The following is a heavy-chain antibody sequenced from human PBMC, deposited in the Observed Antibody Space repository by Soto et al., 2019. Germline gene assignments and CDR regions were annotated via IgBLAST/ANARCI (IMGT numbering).Heavy chain of an antibody. Sequence: GGSLRLSCAASGFTFSNAWMSWVRQAPGKGLEWVGRIKSKTDGGTTDYAAPVKGRFTISRDDSKNTLYLQMNSLKTEDTAVYYCTTYIVVYPAAHDAFDIWGQRTTVTVSS. CDR3: TTYIVVYPAAHDAFDI. CDR2: IKSKTDGGTT. V-gene: IGHV3-15*01. J-gene: IGHJ3*02. CDR1: GFTFSNAW. D-gene: IGHD2-2*01.